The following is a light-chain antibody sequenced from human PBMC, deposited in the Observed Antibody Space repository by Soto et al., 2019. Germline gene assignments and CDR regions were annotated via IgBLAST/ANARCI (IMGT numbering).Light chain of an antibody. CDR2: DAS. Sequence: DIQMTQSPSSLSASVGDRVTITCQASQDISNYLNWYQQKPGKAPKLLIYDASTLETGVPSRFSGSGSGTDFTFTISSLQPEDIATYYCQQYDDPPATFGPGTKVDIK. CDR1: QDISNY. V-gene: IGKV1-33*01. J-gene: IGKJ3*01. CDR3: QQYDDPPAT.